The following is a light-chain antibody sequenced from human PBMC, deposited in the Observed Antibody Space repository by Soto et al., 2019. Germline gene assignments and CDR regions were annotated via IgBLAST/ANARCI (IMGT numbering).Light chain of an antibody. V-gene: IGKV1-5*03. CDR3: QQYQCFPFT. CDR2: SSS. CDR1: QYINTW. J-gene: IGKJ2*01. Sequence: DIQMTQSPSTLSASVGDRVIITCRASQYINTWLAWYQQKPGRAPKLLIYSSSSFESGVPSRFSGSGSGSEFTLTISSLLSDDFATYYCQQYQCFPFTFGQGTKLEI.